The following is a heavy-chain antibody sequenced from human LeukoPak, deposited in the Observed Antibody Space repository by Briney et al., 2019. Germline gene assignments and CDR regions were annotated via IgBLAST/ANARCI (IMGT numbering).Heavy chain of an antibody. V-gene: IGHV5-51*01. CDR1: GYSFTSYW. J-gene: IGHJ6*02. Sequence: GASLKISCKGSGYSFTSYWIGWVRQMPGKGLEWMGIIYPGDSDTRYSPSFQGQVTISADKSISTAYLQWSSLKASDTAMYYCARASYDFWSGYPNYYYGMDVWGQGTTVTVSS. D-gene: IGHD3-3*01. CDR2: IYPGDSDT. CDR3: ARASYDFWSGYPNYYYGMDV.